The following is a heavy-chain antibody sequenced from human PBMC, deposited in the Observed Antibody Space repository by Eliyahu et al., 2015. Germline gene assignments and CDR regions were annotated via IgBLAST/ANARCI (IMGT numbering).Heavy chain of an antibody. J-gene: IGHJ4*01. D-gene: IGHD2/OR15-2a*01. V-gene: IGHV3-30*01. Sequence: DSVKGRFTISRDTSESTLYLQMNSLRPEDTAVYYCARDTSGSLDCWGHGTLVTVSS. CDR3: ARDTSGSLDC.